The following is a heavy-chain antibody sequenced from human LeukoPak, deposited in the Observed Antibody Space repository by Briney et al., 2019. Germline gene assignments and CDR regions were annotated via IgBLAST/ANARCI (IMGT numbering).Heavy chain of an antibody. CDR3: ARDGDSSGYLPHYYYGMDV. Sequence: SETLSLTCTVSGGSISSYYWSWIRQPPGKGLEWIGYIYYGGSTNYNPSLKSRVTISVDTSKNQFSLKLSSVTAADTAVYYCARDGDSSGYLPHYYYGMDVWGQGTTVTVSS. CDR2: IYYGGST. CDR1: GGSISSYY. D-gene: IGHD3-22*01. J-gene: IGHJ6*02. V-gene: IGHV4-59*01.